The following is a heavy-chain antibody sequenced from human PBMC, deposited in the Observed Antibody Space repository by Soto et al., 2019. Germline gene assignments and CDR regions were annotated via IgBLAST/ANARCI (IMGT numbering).Heavy chain of an antibody. CDR3: AKNPGPA. CDR2: LSGSGAST. Sequence: EVQLLESGGGLVQPGGSLRLSCAAYGFAFSGSAMSWVRQAPGKGLEWVSSLSGSGASTYYADSVKGRFTISRDNSKSTVYLQMNSLRVEDTAMYFCAKNPGPAWGQGTLVTVSS. CDR1: GFAFSGSA. J-gene: IGHJ5*02. V-gene: IGHV3-23*01.